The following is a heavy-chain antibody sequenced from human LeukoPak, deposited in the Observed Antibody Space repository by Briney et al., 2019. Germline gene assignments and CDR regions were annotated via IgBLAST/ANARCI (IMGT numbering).Heavy chain of an antibody. Sequence: ASVKVSCKGSGYTFTGYYMHWVGQAPGQGQERRGGMNLNSGGRNYAQKFQGWVSMTRDTDISTANMELRRLRSEDTAVYYCERLSHRSMFYFAYCSQRTLLTVSS. J-gene: IGHJ4*01. CDR3: ERLSHRSMFYFAY. V-gene: IGHV1-2*04. CDR2: MNLNSGGR. D-gene: IGHD1-14*01. CDR1: GYTFTGYY.